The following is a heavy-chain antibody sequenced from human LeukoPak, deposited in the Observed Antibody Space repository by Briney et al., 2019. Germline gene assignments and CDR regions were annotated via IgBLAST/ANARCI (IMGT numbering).Heavy chain of an antibody. J-gene: IGHJ4*02. CDR1: GGSISSSSYY. CDR2: IYYSGST. D-gene: IGHD3-22*01. CDR3: ARSYDSSGYYLDY. Sequence: SETLSLTCTVSGGSISSSSYYWGWIRQPPGKGLEWIGSIYYSGSTYYNPSLKGRVTISVDTSKNQFSLKLSSVTAADTAVYYCARSYDSSGYYLDYWGQGTLVTVSS. V-gene: IGHV4-39*01.